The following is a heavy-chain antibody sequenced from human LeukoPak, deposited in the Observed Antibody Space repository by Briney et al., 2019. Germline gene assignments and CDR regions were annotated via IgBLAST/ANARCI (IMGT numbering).Heavy chain of an antibody. Sequence: SQTLSLTCAISGDSVSSNSATWNWIRQSPSRGLEWLGRTYYRSTWFNDYAISVKSRITITPDTSKNQFSLQLNSVTPEDTAVYYCARDLSSSARLSTWRDYYMDVWGKGTTVTVSS. D-gene: IGHD6-6*01. CDR1: GDSVSSNSAT. CDR2: TYYRSTWFN. V-gene: IGHV6-1*01. CDR3: ARDLSSSARLSTWRDYYMDV. J-gene: IGHJ6*03.